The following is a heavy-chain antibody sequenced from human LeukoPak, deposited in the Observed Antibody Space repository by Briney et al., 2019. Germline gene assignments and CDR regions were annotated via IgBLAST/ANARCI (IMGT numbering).Heavy chain of an antibody. V-gene: IGHV4-38-2*01. J-gene: IGHJ4*02. CDR2: SYHSGST. D-gene: IGHD3-9*01. CDR1: DYSISSGYF. CDR3: ARQVMPDYDILSGYYYFDY. Sequence: KPSATLSLTCAVSDYSISSGYFWGWIRQPPGKGLEWIGCSYHSGSTYYNPSLKSRVTTSVDTSKNQFSLKLTSVTAADTAVYYCARQVMPDYDILSGYYYFDYWGQGTLVTVSS.